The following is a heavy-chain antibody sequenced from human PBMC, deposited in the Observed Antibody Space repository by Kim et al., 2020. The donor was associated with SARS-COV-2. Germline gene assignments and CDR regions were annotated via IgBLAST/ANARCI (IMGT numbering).Heavy chain of an antibody. Sequence: SLKSRVTISVDTSKNQFSLKLSSGTAADTAVYYCARHGLIRQSYYYGMDVWGQGTTVTVSS. D-gene: IGHD3-22*01. J-gene: IGHJ6*02. V-gene: IGHV4-39*01. CDR3: ARHGLIRQSYYYGMDV.